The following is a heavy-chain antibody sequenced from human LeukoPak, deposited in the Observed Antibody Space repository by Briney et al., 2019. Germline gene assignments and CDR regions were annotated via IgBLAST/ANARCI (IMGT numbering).Heavy chain of an antibody. V-gene: IGHV3-74*01. CDR3: ARDNDYANWFDP. Sequence: GGSLRLSCAASGFTFSSYWMHWVRQAPGKGLVWVSRINSDGSSTSYADSVKGRFTISRDNGNNMLYLQLNSLRAEDTAVYYCARDNDYANWFDPRGQGTLVTVSS. J-gene: IGHJ5*02. D-gene: IGHD4-17*01. CDR1: GFTFSSYW. CDR2: INSDGSST.